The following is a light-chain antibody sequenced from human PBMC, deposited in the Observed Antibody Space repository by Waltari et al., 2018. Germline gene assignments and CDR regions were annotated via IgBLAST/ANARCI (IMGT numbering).Light chain of an antibody. CDR1: SSNIGSKT. CDR3: SSWDDSVSGPV. J-gene: IGLJ2*01. CDR2: SNN. V-gene: IGLV1-44*01. Sequence: QSVLTQPPSASGTPGQRVTISCSGSSSNIGSKTVNWYQQLPGTAPKLLIYSNNQRPSGVPDRFSGSKSGTSASLAISGLQAEDEADYYCSSWDDSVSGPVFGGGTTLTVL.